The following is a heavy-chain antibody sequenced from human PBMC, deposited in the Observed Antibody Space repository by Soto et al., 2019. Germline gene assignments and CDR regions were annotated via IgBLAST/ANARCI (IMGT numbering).Heavy chain of an antibody. V-gene: IGHV3-30*18. D-gene: IGHD3-3*01. CDR2: ISYDGSNK. Sequence: QVQLVESGGGVVQPGRSLRLSCEASGFNFSNFGMHWVRQAPGKGLEWVAVISYDGSNKYYADSVKGRFTISRDNSKKTLYMEMNSLRTEDTAVYFCAKGAGWGDDLWNAYYRFYYYMDVWGKGTTVTGSS. CDR1: GFNFSNFG. CDR3: AKGAGWGDDLWNAYYRFYYYMDV. J-gene: IGHJ6*03.